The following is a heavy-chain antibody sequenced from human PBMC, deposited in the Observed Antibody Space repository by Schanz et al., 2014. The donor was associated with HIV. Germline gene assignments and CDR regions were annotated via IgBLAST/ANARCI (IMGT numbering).Heavy chain of an antibody. Sequence: QVQLQQWGAGLLKPSETLSLTCAVYGGSFSGYYWSWIRQPPGKGLEWIGEINHSGSTNYSPSLKSRVTISVDTSKNQFSLNRSSVTAADTAVYYCASSITISGVVYAMDVWGQGTTVTVSS. CDR1: GGSFSGYY. CDR2: INHSGST. J-gene: IGHJ6*02. V-gene: IGHV4-34*02. D-gene: IGHD3-3*01. CDR3: ASSITISGVVYAMDV.